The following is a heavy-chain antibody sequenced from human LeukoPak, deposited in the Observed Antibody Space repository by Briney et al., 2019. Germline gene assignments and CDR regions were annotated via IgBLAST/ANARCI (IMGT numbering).Heavy chain of an antibody. V-gene: IGHV1-18*01. CDR3: ARKMHSVRYTWFDS. J-gene: IGHJ5*01. D-gene: IGHD3-9*01. Sequence: GASVKVSCKASGYTFTSYGISWVRQAPGQGPEWMGWISAYNGNTNYEQKFQDRVIMTTDTSTSTAFMELRSLRSDDTAFYYCARKMHSVRYTWFDSWGQGTLVTVSS. CDR1: GYTFTSYG. CDR2: ISAYNGNT.